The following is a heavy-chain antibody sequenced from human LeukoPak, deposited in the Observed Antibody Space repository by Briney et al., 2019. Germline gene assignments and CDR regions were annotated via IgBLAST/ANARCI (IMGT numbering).Heavy chain of an antibody. CDR1: GFTFSSYA. Sequence: GGPLRFSCAASGFTFSSYAMSWVRQAPGKGLEWVSYITGGAATNYADSLKGRFTISRDNAKTSLYLQMNSLRAEDTAVYYCARDLGPHSSSPNSGAFDIWGQGTMVTVSS. D-gene: IGHD6-6*01. V-gene: IGHV3-48*04. CDR2: ITGGAAT. CDR3: ARDLGPHSSSPNSGAFDI. J-gene: IGHJ3*02.